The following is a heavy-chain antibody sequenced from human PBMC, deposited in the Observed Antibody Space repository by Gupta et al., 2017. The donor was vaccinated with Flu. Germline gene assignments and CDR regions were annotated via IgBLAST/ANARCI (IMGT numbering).Heavy chain of an antibody. CDR3: AALGATLDF. D-gene: IGHD1-26*01. CDR1: GFTFSSYW. Sequence: EVQLVESGGGVVQPGKSLRLSCVASGFTFSSYWISWVRQAPGKGLEWVANMKPDGGERYYVASVKGRFTISRDNAKNSLYLQMNSLRAEDTAVYYCAALGATLDFWGRGTLVTVSS. CDR2: MKPDGGER. V-gene: IGHV3-7*01. J-gene: IGHJ4*02.